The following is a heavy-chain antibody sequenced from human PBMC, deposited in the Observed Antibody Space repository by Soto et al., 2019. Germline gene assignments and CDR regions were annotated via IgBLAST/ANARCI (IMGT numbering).Heavy chain of an antibody. D-gene: IGHD3-22*01. Sequence: PSETLSLTCTVSGGSIRSSTYYWGWIRQPPGKGLEWVGNVFYTGATSYNPSLKSRVTISVDTSNQFSLRLSSVTAADTAVYYLARHPSPERGGYIYGGGGYYYYAMDVWGQGTTVTVSS. CDR2: VFYTGAT. J-gene: IGHJ6*02. V-gene: IGHV4-39*01. CDR3: ARHPSPERGGYIYGGGGYYYYAMDV. CDR1: GGSIRSSTYY.